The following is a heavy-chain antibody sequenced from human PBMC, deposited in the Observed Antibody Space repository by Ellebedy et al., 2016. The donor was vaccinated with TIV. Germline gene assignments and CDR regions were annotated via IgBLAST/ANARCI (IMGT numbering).Heavy chain of an antibody. V-gene: IGHV4-59*01. CDR3: AREAPGIAAAGTFDY. J-gene: IGHJ4*02. CDR2: IYYSGST. D-gene: IGHD6-13*01. Sequence: SETLSLXCTVSGGSISSYYWSWIRQPPGKGLEWIGYIYYSGSTNYNPSLKSRVTISVDTSKNQFSLKLSSVTAADTAVYYCAREAPGIAAAGTFDYWGQGTLVTVSS. CDR1: GGSISSYY.